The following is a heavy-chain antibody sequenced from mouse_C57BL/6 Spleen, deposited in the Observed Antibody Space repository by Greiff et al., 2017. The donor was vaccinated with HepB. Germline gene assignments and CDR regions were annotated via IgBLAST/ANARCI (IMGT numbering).Heavy chain of an antibody. CDR3: ARDDPGTDAMDY. V-gene: IGHV5-16*01. D-gene: IGHD4-1*01. J-gene: IGHJ4*01. CDR2: INYDGSST. Sequence: EVKLVESEGGLVQPGSSMKLSCTASGFTFSDYYMAWVRQVPEKGLEWVANINYDGSSTYYLDSLMSRFIISRDNAKNILYLQMSSLKSEDTATYYCARDDPGTDAMDYWGQGTSVTVSS. CDR1: GFTFSDYY.